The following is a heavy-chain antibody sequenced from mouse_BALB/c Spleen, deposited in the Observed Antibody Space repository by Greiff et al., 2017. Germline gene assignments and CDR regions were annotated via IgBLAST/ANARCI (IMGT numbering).Heavy chain of an antibody. CDR2: IYPGDGDT. CDR3: ARSGNYGSSYVYYFDY. D-gene: IGHD1-1*01. J-gene: IGHJ2*01. V-gene: IGHV1-87*01. CDR1: GYTFTSYW. Sequence: VQLQQSGAELARPGASVKLSCKASGYTFTSYWMQWVKQRPGQGLEWIGAIYPGDGDTRYTQKFKGKATLTADKSSSTAYMQLSSLASEDSAVYYCARSGNYGSSYVYYFDYWGQGTTLTVSS.